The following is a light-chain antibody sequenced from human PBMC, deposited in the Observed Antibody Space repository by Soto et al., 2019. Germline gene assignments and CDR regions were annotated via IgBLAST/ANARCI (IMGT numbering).Light chain of an antibody. CDR2: WAS. J-gene: IGKJ2*01. CDR3: QQYYTTPYT. V-gene: IGKV4-1*01. Sequence: DIVMTQSPDSLAVSLGERATINCKSSQSVLYSSNTNNYLTWYQQKPGQPPKLLIYWASTRESGVPARFSCSGSGTDFTLTISSLQAEDVAVYYCQQYYTTPYTFGQGPKLEIK. CDR1: QSVLYSSNTNNY.